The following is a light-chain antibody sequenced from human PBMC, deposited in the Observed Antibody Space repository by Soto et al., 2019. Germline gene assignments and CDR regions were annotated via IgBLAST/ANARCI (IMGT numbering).Light chain of an antibody. J-gene: IGKJ1*01. CDR2: GAS. Sequence: EIVMTQSPATLSVSPGERATLSCKASQSIGTYLAWYQQKPGQAPRLLIYGASTRATGVPARFSGGGSGTDFNLAINSLQSEDFAIYHCQQYYNLPPWTFGQGTKVEIK. CDR3: QQYYNLPPWT. CDR1: QSIGTY. V-gene: IGKV3-15*01.